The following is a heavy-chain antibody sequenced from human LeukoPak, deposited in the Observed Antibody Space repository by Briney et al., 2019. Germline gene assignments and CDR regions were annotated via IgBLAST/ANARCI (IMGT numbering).Heavy chain of an antibody. Sequence: ASVKVSCKASGYTFTSYGIRWVRQAPGQGLGGMGWISAYKGNTNYAQKLQGRVTMTTDTSTSTAYMELRSLRSDDTAVYYCARGALTTIFGVVIISRGHAFDIWGQGTMVTVSS. CDR1: GYTFTSYG. CDR3: ARGALTTIFGVVIISRGHAFDI. CDR2: ISAYKGNT. J-gene: IGHJ3*02. V-gene: IGHV1-18*01. D-gene: IGHD3-3*01.